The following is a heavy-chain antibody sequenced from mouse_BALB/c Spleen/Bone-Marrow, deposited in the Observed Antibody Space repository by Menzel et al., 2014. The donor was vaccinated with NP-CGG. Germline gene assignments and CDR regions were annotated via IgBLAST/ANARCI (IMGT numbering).Heavy chain of an antibody. CDR2: IHPSDTET. J-gene: IGHJ3*01. CDR3: ARVEGNYGSTFAY. D-gene: IGHD1-1*01. CDR1: GYSFTSYW. Sequence: VQLQQSGAELVRPGASVKLSCKASGYSFTSYWMNWVKQRPGQGLEWIGMIHPSDTETRLNQRFKDKATLTVDKSSSTAYIQLSSPTSEDSAVYYCARVEGNYGSTFAYWDQKTLVNVSA. V-gene: IGHV1-61*01.